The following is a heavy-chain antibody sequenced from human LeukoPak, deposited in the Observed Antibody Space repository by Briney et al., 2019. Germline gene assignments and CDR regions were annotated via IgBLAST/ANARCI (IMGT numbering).Heavy chain of an antibody. D-gene: IGHD3-22*01. J-gene: IGHJ4*02. CDR2: ISAYNGNT. CDR1: GYTFTSYG. Sequence: VASVKVSCKASGYTFTSYGISWVRRAPGQGLEWMGWISAYNGNTNYAQKLQGRVTMTTDTSTSTAYMELRSLRSDDTAVYYCARQNYYDSSGYYESNDYWGQGTLATVSS. CDR3: ARQNYYDSSGYYESNDY. V-gene: IGHV1-18*01.